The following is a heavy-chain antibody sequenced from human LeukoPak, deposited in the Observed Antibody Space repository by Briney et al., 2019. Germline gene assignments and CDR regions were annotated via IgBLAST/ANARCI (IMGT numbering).Heavy chain of an antibody. Sequence: SETLSLTCTVSGDSISSGDYYWSWIRQPAGKGLEWIGRISSSGSTNYNPSLKGRVTISVDTSKNQFSLKLSSVTAADTAIYYCARGVSIVYWGQGTLVTVSS. D-gene: IGHD3-16*02. J-gene: IGHJ4*02. CDR2: ISSSGST. CDR3: ARGVSIVY. CDR1: GDSISSGDYY. V-gene: IGHV4-61*02.